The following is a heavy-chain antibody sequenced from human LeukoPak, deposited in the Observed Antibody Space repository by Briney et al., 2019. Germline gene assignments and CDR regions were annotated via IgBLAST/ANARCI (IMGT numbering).Heavy chain of an antibody. V-gene: IGHV3-7*01. CDR3: AKDLMIVPRAWFDP. CDR1: GFTFSSYW. CDR2: IKQDGSEK. D-gene: IGHD3-22*01. J-gene: IGHJ5*02. Sequence: GGSLRLSCAASGFTFSSYWMSWVRQAPGKGLEWVANIKQDGSEKYYVDSVKGRFTISRDNSKNTLYLQMNSLRAEDTAVYYCAKDLMIVPRAWFDPWGQGTLVTVSS.